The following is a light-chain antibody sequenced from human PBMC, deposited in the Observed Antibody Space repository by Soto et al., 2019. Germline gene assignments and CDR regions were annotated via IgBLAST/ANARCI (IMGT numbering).Light chain of an antibody. CDR1: QSVFYSSNKKNY. V-gene: IGKV4-1*01. CDR2: WAS. J-gene: IGKJ5*01. CDR3: QQYYSTLPIT. Sequence: DIVMTQSPDSLAVSLGERATINCKSSQSVFYSSNKKNYLAWYQQKPGQPPKLLIYWASTRESGVPDRFSGSGSGTDFTLTISSLQAEDVAVYYCQQYYSTLPITFGQGTRLEIK.